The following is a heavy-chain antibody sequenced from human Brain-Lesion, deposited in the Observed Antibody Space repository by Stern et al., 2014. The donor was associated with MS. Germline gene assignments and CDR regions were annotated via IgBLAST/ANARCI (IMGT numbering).Heavy chain of an antibody. V-gene: IGHV4-31*03. CDR2: ISYSGNT. D-gene: IGHD3-3*01. J-gene: IGHJ4*02. Sequence: QVQLVQSGPGLVKPSQTLSLTCTVSGGAVSSGDRYWSWIRQHPEKGLEWIGYISYSGNTYYNPSLESRVTISMDRSKTQFPLKLRSVTAADTAVYYCARVTEFLRFFYPDYWGQGIRVTVSS. CDR3: ARVTEFLRFFYPDY. CDR1: GGAVSSGDRY.